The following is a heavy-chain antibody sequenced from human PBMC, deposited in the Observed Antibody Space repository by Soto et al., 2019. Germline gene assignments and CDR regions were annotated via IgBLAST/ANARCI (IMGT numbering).Heavy chain of an antibody. CDR3: ARDRGSYALDY. J-gene: IGHJ4*02. CDR2: ISSSSSSYI. Sequence: PGGSLRLSCAASGFTFSSYSMNWVRQAPGKGLEWVSSISSSSSSYIYYADSVKGRFTISRDNAKNSLYLQMNSLRSDDTAVYYCARDRGSYALDYWGQGTLVTVSS. V-gene: IGHV3-21*04. CDR1: GFTFSSYS. D-gene: IGHD1-26*01.